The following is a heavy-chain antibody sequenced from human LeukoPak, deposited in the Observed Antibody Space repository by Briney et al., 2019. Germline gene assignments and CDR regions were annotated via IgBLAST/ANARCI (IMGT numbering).Heavy chain of an antibody. V-gene: IGHV3-23*01. CDR3: ARDYFGSGTYYPYQYYGMDV. D-gene: IGHD3-10*01. CDR1: GFTFSSDW. J-gene: IGHJ6*02. Sequence: GGSLRLSCEEPGFTFSSDWMCWVRQVPGKGLVWVSTIGGSGDSTYHADSVKGRFTISRDNSKNTLSLQMNSLRAEDTAEYFCARDYFGSGTYYPYQYYGMDVWGQGTTVTVSS. CDR2: IGGSGDST.